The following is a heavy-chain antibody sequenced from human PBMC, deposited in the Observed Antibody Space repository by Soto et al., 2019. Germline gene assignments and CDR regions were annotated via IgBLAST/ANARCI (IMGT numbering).Heavy chain of an antibody. CDR2: IYPGRGT. CDR3: ARDYEATNPYYYYYLDV. Sequence: PGGSLRLSYAPSGFTSSNPWIKWVRQATGKGLEWVSAIYPGRGTYYAASVQGRFTISRDNSRNTLYLQMNSLRAEDTAVYYCARDYEATNPYYYYYLDVWGKGTTVTVSS. CDR1: GFTSSNPW. D-gene: IGHD3-16*01. J-gene: IGHJ6*03. V-gene: IGHV3-66*01.